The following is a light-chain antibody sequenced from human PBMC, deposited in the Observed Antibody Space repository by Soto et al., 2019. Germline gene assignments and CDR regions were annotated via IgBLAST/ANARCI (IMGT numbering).Light chain of an antibody. CDR3: SSYTSSSTWV. Sequence: QSALTQPXSVSGSPGQSITISCTGTSSDVGGYNYVSWYQQHPGKAPKLMIYDVSNRPSGVSNRFSGSKSXXXXXLTISGLQAEDEADYYCSSYTSSSTWVFXGGXXXTVL. J-gene: IGLJ3*02. CDR2: DVS. CDR1: SSDVGGYNY. V-gene: IGLV2-14*01.